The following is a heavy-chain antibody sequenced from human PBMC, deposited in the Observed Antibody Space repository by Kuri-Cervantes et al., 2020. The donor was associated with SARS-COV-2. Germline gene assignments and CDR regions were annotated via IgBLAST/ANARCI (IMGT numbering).Heavy chain of an antibody. CDR2: ITSSGSTR. V-gene: IGHV3-11*04. CDR1: GFTFSYYY. J-gene: IGHJ6*03. CDR3: ARGGYYAFGSVYLRDSYYYMDV. D-gene: IGHD3-3*01. Sequence: GEALKISCAAGGFTFSYYYMSWIRQAQGKGLEWVSYITSSGSTRYYADSVRGRFTINRDNAKNSLYVQMNSLRAEDTAVYYCARGGYYAFGSVYLRDSYYYMDVWGKGTTVTVSS.